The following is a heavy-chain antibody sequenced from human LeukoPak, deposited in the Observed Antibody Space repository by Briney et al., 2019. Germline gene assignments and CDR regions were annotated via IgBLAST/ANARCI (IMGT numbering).Heavy chain of an antibody. V-gene: IGHV1-58*02. J-gene: IGHJ4*02. Sequence: ASVKVSCKASGFTFTSSAMQWVRQARGQRLERIGWIVVGSGNTNYAQKFQERVTITRDMSTSTAYMELSSLRSEDTAVYYCAAGPYDSSGTFDYWGQGTLVTVSS. CDR1: GFTFTSSA. CDR2: IVVGSGNT. D-gene: IGHD3-22*01. CDR3: AAGPYDSSGTFDY.